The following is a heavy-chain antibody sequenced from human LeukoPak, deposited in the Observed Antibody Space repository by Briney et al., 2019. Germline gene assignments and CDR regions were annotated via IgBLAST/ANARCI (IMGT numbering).Heavy chain of an antibody. CDR2: IYTSGST. D-gene: IGHD3-3*01. V-gene: IGHV4-4*07. CDR1: GGSISSYY. CDR3: ARENEECDFWSGCCNGLEYYFDY. Sequence: PSETLSLTCTVSGGSISSYYWSWIRQPAGKGLEWIGRIYTSGSTNYNPSLKSRVTMSVDTSKNQFSLKLSSVTAADTAVYYCARENEECDFWSGCCNGLEYYFDYWGQGTLVTVSS. J-gene: IGHJ4*02.